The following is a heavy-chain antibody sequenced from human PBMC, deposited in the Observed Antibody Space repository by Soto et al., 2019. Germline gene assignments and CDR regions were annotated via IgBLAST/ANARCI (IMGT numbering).Heavy chain of an antibody. J-gene: IGHJ4*02. CDR2: IYYSGST. CDR3: ARLKGVLYSWSPVPI. V-gene: IGHV4-39*01. D-gene: IGHD1-20*01. CDR1: DGSISSSSYY. Sequence: SETLPLTSTVSDGSISSSSYYWSWIRQPPGKGLEWIGSIYYSGSTYYNPSLKSRVTISVDTSKNQFSLKLSSVTAADTAVYYCARLKGVLYSWSPVPIWGQGTLVTVSS.